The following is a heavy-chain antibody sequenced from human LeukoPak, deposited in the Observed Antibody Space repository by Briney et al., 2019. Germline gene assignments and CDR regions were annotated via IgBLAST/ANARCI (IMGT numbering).Heavy chain of an antibody. V-gene: IGHV4-38-2*01. D-gene: IGHD2-2*01. J-gene: IGHJ4*02. CDR3: ARHGCSSNICHFDY. Sequence: SETLSLTRAVSGYSISSGYYWGWIRQPPGKGLEWIGSIYHSGSTYYNPSLKSRVTLSVDTSKNHFSLKLSSVTAADTAVYYCARHGCSSNICHFDYWGQGTLVTVSS. CDR2: IYHSGST. CDR1: GYSISSGYY.